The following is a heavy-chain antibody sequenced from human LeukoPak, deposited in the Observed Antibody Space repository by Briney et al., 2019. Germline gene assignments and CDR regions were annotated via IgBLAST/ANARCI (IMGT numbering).Heavy chain of an antibody. D-gene: IGHD2-15*01. CDR3: WGVSGGAYGYFDY. CDR2: IKQDGSEK. J-gene: IGHJ4*02. CDR1: GFTFSSYW. V-gene: IGHV3-7*01. Sequence: PGGSLRLSCAASGFTFSSYWMSWVRQAPGKGLEWVANIKQDGSEKYYVDSVKGRFTISRDNAKNSLYLQMNSLRAEDTAVYYCWGVSGGAYGYFDYWGQGTLVTVSS.